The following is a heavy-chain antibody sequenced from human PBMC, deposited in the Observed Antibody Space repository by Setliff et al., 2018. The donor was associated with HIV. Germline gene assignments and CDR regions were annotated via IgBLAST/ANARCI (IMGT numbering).Heavy chain of an antibody. V-gene: IGHV3-33*08. J-gene: IGHJ6*03. Sequence: GGSLRLSCTFYGFSFNSYGMHWVRQAPGKGLEWVASIWYDERHKYYANSVKGRFTISRDNPKRTLYLQIDSLRSEDTAVYYCARDRLEPEYSYGTDGIYYYYMDVWGKGTTVTVSS. CDR1: GFSFNSYG. CDR2: IWYDERHK. D-gene: IGHD3-10*01. CDR3: ARDRLEPEYSYGTDGIYYYYMDV.